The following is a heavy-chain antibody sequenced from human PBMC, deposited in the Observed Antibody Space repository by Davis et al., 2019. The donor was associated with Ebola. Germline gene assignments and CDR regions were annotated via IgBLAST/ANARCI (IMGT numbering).Heavy chain of an antibody. CDR3: ARESIVVVIAIFHYGMDV. Sequence: GESLKISCAASGFTFSSYWMSWVRQAPGTGLEWVANIKQDGSEKYYVDSVKGRFTISRDNAKNSLYLQMNSLRAEDTAVYYCARESIVVVIAIFHYGMDVWGQGTTVTVSS. CDR1: GFTFSSYW. V-gene: IGHV3-7*01. D-gene: IGHD2-21*01. J-gene: IGHJ6*02. CDR2: IKQDGSEK.